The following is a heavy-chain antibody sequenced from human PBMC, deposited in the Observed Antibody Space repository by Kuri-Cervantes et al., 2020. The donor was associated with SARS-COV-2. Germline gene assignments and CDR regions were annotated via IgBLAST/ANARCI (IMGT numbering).Heavy chain of an antibody. V-gene: IGHV4-39*07. CDR1: GGSISSISYY. D-gene: IGHD3-3*01. J-gene: IGHJ4*02. CDR3: AKVGSGYYFDY. CDR2: IYYSGST. Sequence: SETLSLTCTVSGGSISSISYYWGWIRQPPGKGLEWIGSIYYSGSTYYSPSLKSRVTISVDTSKNQFSLQLTSVTAADTAVYYCAKVGSGYYFDYWGQGTLVTVSS.